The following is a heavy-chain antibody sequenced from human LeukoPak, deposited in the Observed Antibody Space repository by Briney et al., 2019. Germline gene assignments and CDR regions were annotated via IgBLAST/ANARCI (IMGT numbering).Heavy chain of an antibody. CDR3: ARDATYCTNGVCYTRFDY. J-gene: IGHJ4*02. CDR1: GSTFTSHW. V-gene: IGHV3-7*01. D-gene: IGHD2-8*01. CDR2: MNLDGSEK. Sequence: GGSLRLSCASSGSTFTSHWMSWVRQAPGKGLEWVARMNLDGSEKYYVDSVKGRFTISRDNAKTSLYLEMNSLRAEDTAVYYCARDATYCTNGVCYTRFDYWGQGTLVTVSS.